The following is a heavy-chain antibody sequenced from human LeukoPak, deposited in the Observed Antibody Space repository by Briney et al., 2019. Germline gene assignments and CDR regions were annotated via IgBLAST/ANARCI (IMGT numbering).Heavy chain of an antibody. CDR2: LNPNSGGT. Sequence: ASLRVSCKASGYTFTGYYMRWVRQAPGQGLELMGWLNPNSGGTNNAQKCQGRVTMTRDTVISKAYMELGRLNADDTAVYFCGRATNFDFWRLKLDYWGQGTPVTVSS. CDR3: GRATNFDFWRLKLDY. V-gene: IGHV1-2*02. CDR1: GYTFTGYY. D-gene: IGHD3-3*01. J-gene: IGHJ4*02.